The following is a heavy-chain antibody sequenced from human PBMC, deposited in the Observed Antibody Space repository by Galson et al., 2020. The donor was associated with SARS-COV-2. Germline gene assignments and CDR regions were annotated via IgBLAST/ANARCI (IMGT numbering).Heavy chain of an antibody. J-gene: IGHJ4*02. D-gene: IGHD3-22*01. CDR1: GGSTSISNYY. Sequence: SETLSLTVTVSGGSTSISNYYWGWVRQPPGRGLEWIGSIYHSGSDYYNPSLKSRVTISVDTSKNQFSLKLSSVTAADTAFYYCARGGAPYYDNSADFDFWGQGNLVTVSS. CDR2: IYHSGSD. CDR3: ARGGAPYYDNSADFDF. V-gene: IGHV4-39*07.